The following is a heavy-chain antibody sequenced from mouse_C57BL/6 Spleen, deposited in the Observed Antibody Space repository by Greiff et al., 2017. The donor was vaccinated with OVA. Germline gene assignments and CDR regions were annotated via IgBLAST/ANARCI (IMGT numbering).Heavy chain of an antibody. CDR1: GFTFSDYG. Sequence: EVMLVESGGGLVKPGGSLKFSCAASGFTFSDYGMHWVRQAPEKGLEWVAYISSGSSTIYYADTVKGRYTISRDNAKNTLFLQMTSLRSEDTAMYYCAKKANWPDYYAMDYWGQGTSVTVSS. CDR3: AKKANWPDYYAMDY. V-gene: IGHV5-17*01. J-gene: IGHJ4*01. CDR2: ISSGSSTI. D-gene: IGHD4-1*01.